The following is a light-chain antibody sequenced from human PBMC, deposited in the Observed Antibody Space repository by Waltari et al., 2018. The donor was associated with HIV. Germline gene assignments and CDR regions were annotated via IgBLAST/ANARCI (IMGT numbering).Light chain of an antibody. J-gene: IGLJ2*01. CDR2: EVN. CDR1: SSDVGGYNY. V-gene: IGLV2-14*01. Sequence: QSALTQPASVSGSPGQSITISCTGTSSDVGGYNYVSWYQQHPGKAPKLMIFEVNTRPSGVSNRFSGSKSGNTASLTISGLQAEDETDYYCSSYTSSSTLLFGGGTKLTVL. CDR3: SSYTSSSTLL.